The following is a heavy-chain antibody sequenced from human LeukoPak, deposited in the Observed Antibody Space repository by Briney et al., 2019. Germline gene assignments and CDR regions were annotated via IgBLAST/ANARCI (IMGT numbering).Heavy chain of an antibody. CDR1: GSTFSSYS. D-gene: IGHD1-26*01. CDR3: ARSRGSSGSYPFDY. V-gene: IGHV3-48*01. Sequence: GGSLRLSCAASGSTFSSYSMNWVRQAPGKGLEWVSYISSSSSTIYYAGSVKGRFTISRDNAKNSLFLQMNSLRAEDTAVYYCARSRGSSGSYPFDYWGQGTLVTVSS. J-gene: IGHJ4*02. CDR2: ISSSSSTI.